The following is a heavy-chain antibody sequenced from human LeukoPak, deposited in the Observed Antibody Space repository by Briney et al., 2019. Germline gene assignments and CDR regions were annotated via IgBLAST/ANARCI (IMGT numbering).Heavy chain of an antibody. J-gene: IGHJ3*02. CDR3: AFGYSYGHDAFDI. D-gene: IGHD5-18*01. Sequence: PGGSLRLSCAASGFTFSSYGMHWVRQAPGKGLEWVAFIRYDGSNKYYADSVKGRFTISRDNSKNTLYLQMNSLRPQDTAVYYCAFGYSYGHDAFDIWGQGTMVTVSS. V-gene: IGHV3-30*02. CDR1: GFTFSSYG. CDR2: IRYDGSNK.